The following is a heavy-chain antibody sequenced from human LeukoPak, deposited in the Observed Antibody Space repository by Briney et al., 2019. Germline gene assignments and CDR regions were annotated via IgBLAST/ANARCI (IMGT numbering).Heavy chain of an antibody. J-gene: IGHJ4*02. CDR2: IYYSGST. D-gene: IGHD3-9*01. CDR1: GGSISSSSYY. Sequence: PSETLSLTCTVSGGSISSSSYYWGWIRQPPGKGLEWIGSIYYSGSTYHNPSLKSRVTISVDTSKNQFSLKLSSVTAADTAVYYCARTHYDILTGYPFDYWGQGTLVTVSS. V-gene: IGHV4-39*01. CDR3: ARTHYDILTGYPFDY.